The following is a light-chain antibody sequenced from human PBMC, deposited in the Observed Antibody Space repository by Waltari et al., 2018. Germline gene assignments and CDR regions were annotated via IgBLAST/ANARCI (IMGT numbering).Light chain of an antibody. CDR1: QTVGSN. CDR2: SAS. CDR3: QQYNDWPQT. V-gene: IGKV3-15*01. Sequence: EIVMTQSPATLSVSSGERATLSCRASQTVGSNLAWYQQKPGQAPRLLIYSASTRHTGIPPKFSGRGSGTEFTLTISSLQSEDFAVYYCQQYNDWPQTFGQGTKVEIK. J-gene: IGKJ1*01.